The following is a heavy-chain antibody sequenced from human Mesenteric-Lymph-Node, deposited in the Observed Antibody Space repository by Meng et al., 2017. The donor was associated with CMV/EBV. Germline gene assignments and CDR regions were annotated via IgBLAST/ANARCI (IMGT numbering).Heavy chain of an antibody. V-gene: IGHV1-18*01. Sequence: ASVKVSCKASGYTFTSYGISWVRQAPGQGLEWMGWINTYKGSTKYPQTFQGRVTMTADTSTSTAFMELRSLEYDDTAVYYCARDQSGWGYCDPWGQGTLVTVSS. CDR3: ARDQSGWGYCDP. J-gene: IGHJ5*02. CDR2: INTYKGST. CDR1: GYTFTSYG. D-gene: IGHD3-3*01.